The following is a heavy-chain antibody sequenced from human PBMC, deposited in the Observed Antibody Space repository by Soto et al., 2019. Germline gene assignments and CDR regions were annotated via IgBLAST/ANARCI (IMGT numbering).Heavy chain of an antibody. Sequence: GASVKVSCKASGYTFASYYMHWVRQAPGQGLEWMGIINPSGGSTSYAQKFQGRVTMTRDTSTSTVYMELSSLRSEDTAVYYCARAGIGFCSGGSCLGDAFDIWGQGTTVTVSS. CDR3: ARAGIGFCSGGSCLGDAFDI. CDR2: INPSGGST. CDR1: GYTFASYY. V-gene: IGHV1-46*03. J-gene: IGHJ3*02. D-gene: IGHD2-15*01.